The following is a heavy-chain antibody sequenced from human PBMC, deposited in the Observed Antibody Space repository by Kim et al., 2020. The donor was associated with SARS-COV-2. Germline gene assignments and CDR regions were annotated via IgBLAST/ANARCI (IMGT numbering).Heavy chain of an antibody. CDR3: AAGSSSSWYRFDY. V-gene: IGHV1-58*01. J-gene: IGHJ4*02. Sequence: YAQKFQERVTITRDMSTSTAYMELSSLRSEDTAVYYCAAGSSSSWYRFDYWGQGTLVTVSS. D-gene: IGHD6-13*01.